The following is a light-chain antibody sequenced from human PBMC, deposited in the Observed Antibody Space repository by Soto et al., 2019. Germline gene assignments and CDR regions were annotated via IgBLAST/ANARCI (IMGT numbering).Light chain of an antibody. CDR2: GAS. J-gene: IGKJ1*01. Sequence: EIVLPQSPGTLSLSPVASATLSGRASQSLSSNYLAWYQQRPGQANRLLIYGASTRATGIQDRFSVSLSGTDFTLTLSRLEPEEWAVDDGQEQGSSPRTGGQGTKVEIK. CDR1: QSLSSNY. V-gene: IGKV3-20*01. CDR3: QEQGSSPRT.